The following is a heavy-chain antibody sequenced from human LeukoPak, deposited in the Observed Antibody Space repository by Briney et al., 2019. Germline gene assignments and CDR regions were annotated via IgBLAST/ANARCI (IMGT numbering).Heavy chain of an antibody. CDR3: ARGGCSSTSCYRSYYYYYMDV. CDR2: IYYSGST. J-gene: IGHJ6*03. V-gene: IGHV4-59*01. CDR1: GGSISSYY. Sequence: PSETLSLTCTVSGGSISSYYWSWIRQPPGKGLEWIGYIYYSGSTNYNPSLKSRVTISVDTSKNQFSLKLSSVTAADTAVYYCARGGCSSTSCYRSYYYYYMDVWGKGTTVTVSS. D-gene: IGHD2-2*01.